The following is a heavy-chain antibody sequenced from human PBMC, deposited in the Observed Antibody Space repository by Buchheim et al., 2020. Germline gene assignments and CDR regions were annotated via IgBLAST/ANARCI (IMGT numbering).Heavy chain of an antibody. V-gene: IGHV4-59*01. D-gene: IGHD1-26*01. CDR1: GFSISNSY. CDR3: ARDSGIGGWFDP. CDR2: VHFSGST. Sequence: QMQLQESGPRLVKPPETLSLTCTVSGFSISNSYWSWIRQPPGKGLEWIGYVHFSGSTNYSPSLKSRVTILLDRSKKQFSLNLRSVTTADTAVYYCARDSGIGGWFDPWGQGAL. J-gene: IGHJ5*02.